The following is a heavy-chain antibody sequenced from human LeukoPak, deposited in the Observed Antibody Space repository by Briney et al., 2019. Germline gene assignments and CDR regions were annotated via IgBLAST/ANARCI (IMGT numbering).Heavy chain of an antibody. CDR2: IYYSGST. CDR1: GGSISSYC. Sequence: SETLSLTCTVSGGSISSYCWSWIRQPPGKGLEWIGYIYYSGSTNYNPSLKSRVTISVDTSRNQFSLKLSSVTAADRAVYYCARGYSTGWYGGFDFWGQGTLVTVSS. J-gene: IGHJ4*02. V-gene: IGHV4-59*08. D-gene: IGHD6-19*01. CDR3: ARGYSTGWYGGFDF.